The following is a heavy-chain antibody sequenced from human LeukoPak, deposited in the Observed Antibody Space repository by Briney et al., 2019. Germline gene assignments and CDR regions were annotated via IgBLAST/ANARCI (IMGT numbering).Heavy chain of an antibody. CDR1: GGSIGSYY. D-gene: IGHD5-24*01. Sequence: PSETLSLTCTVSGGSIGSYYWSWIRQPPGKGLEWIGYIYNSGNTNYSPSLKSRVSISVDTPKNQLSLKLSSVTAADTAVYYCARPSRDGYRYTFDYWGQGILVTVSS. V-gene: IGHV4-59*01. CDR3: ARPSRDGYRYTFDY. J-gene: IGHJ4*02. CDR2: IYNSGNT.